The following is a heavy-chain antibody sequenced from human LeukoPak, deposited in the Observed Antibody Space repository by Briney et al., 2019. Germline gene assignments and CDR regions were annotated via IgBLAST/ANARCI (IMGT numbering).Heavy chain of an antibody. D-gene: IGHD4-17*01. J-gene: IGHJ4*02. CDR2: IYYSGST. CDR1: GGSISSSSYY. Sequence: SETLSLTCPVSGGSISSSSYYWGWIRQPPGKGLEWIGSIYYSGSTHINPSLKSRVSISVGTSDKQFSLKLTSVTAADTAVYYCARDLSATYAYDYWGRGILVTVSS. V-gene: IGHV4-39*07. CDR3: ARDLSATYAYDY.